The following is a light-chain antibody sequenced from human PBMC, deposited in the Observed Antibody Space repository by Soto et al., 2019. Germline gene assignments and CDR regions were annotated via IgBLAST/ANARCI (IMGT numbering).Light chain of an antibody. CDR1: SSDVGGYNY. CDR2: EVS. V-gene: IGLV2-8*01. J-gene: IGLJ1*01. CDR3: SSYSGTNYHYV. Sequence: LTQPRSASGSFGQSVTISCTGTSSDVGGYNYVSWYQQHPGKAPKLMIYEVSERPSGVPDRFSGSKSGNTASLTVSGLQADDEADYYCSSYSGTNYHYVFGTGTKVTVL.